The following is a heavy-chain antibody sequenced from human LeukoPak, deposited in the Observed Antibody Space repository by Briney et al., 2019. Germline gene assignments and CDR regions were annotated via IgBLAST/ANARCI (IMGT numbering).Heavy chain of an antibody. J-gene: IGHJ6*03. CDR2: IISGGTT. CDR3: AKGNAANFYYYMDV. CDR1: GFTFSSYA. D-gene: IGHD5-18*01. V-gene: IGHV3-23*01. Sequence: GGSLRLSCAASGFTFSSYAMTWVRQAPGKGLEWVSGIISGGTTYYADSVRGRFIISRDNSKNTLYLQMNSLRAEDTAVYYCAKGNAANFYYYMDVWGKGTTVTVSS.